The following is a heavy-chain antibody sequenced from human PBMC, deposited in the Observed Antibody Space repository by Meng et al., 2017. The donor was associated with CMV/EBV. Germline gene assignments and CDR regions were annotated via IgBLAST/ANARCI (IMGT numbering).Heavy chain of an antibody. CDR1: GGTFSSYA. CDR2: IIPIFGTA. J-gene: IGHJ6*02. Sequence: SVKVSCKASGGTFSSYAISWVRQAPGQGLEWMGGIIPIFGTANYAQKFQGRVTITTDESTSTAYMELSSLRSEDTAVYNCARSTTHVDTAMPNRGYYYGMDVWGQGTTVTVSS. CDR3: ARSTTHVDTAMPNRGYYYGMDV. V-gene: IGHV1-69*05. D-gene: IGHD5-18*01.